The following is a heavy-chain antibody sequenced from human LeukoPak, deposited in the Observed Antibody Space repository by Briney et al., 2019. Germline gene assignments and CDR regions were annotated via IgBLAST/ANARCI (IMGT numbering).Heavy chain of an antibody. D-gene: IGHD5-18*01. Sequence: GESLKISCKASGYSFANYWIGWVRQMPGKGLEWMGIIDPDDSDTTYSPSFQGQVTISGDKSISTAYLQWSSLKASDTAMYYCARRRDERGYKDIFDIWGQGTMVTVSS. V-gene: IGHV5-51*01. J-gene: IGHJ3*02. CDR3: ARRRDERGYKDIFDI. CDR2: IDPDDSDT. CDR1: GYSFANYW.